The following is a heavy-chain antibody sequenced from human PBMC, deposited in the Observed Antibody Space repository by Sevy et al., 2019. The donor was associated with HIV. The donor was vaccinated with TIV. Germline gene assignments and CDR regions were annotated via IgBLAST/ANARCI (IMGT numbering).Heavy chain of an antibody. V-gene: IGHV3-53*01. CDR2: IYKNSQA. CDR3: VRSLGGPLNQ. J-gene: IGHJ4*02. CDR1: GFNISIDF. Sequence: GGSLRLSCAASGFNISIDFMSWVRQAPGKGLECLSVIYKNSQAYYMDSVMGRFTISRDNSRNRLYLHMTSLIVEDTAKYYCVRSLGGPLNQWGQGTLVTVSS. D-gene: IGHD3-16*01.